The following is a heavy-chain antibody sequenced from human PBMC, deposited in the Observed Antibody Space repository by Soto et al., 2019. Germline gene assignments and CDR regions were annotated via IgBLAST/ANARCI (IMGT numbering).Heavy chain of an antibody. Sequence: TSETMSLTCTVSEDSISSYNYYWGWIRQPPGKGLEWIGSIYYIGNTYYNPSIKSRVTISVNTSKNQFILRLNSVTSADAAVYFCARDEYYDSSSYYAFAFWGQGTLVTGTS. V-gene: IGHV4-39*02. CDR3: ARDEYYDSSSYYAFAF. CDR2: IYYIGNT. CDR1: EDSISSYNYY. J-gene: IGHJ4*02. D-gene: IGHD3-22*01.